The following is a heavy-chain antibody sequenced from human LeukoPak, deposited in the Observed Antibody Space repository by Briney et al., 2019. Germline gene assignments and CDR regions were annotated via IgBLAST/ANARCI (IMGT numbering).Heavy chain of an antibody. Sequence: SQTLSLTCTVSGGSISSGGYYWSWIRQPPGKGLEWIGYIYHSGSTYYNPSLKSRVTIPVDRSKNQFSLKLSSVTAADTAVFYCARVAGYYDSSPLDYWGQGTLVTVSS. D-gene: IGHD3-22*01. CDR3: ARVAGYYDSSPLDY. V-gene: IGHV4-30-2*01. J-gene: IGHJ4*02. CDR1: GGSISSGGYY. CDR2: IYHSGST.